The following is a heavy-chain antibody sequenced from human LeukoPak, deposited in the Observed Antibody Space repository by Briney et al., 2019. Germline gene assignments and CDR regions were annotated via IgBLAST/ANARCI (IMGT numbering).Heavy chain of an antibody. CDR2: IYYSGST. V-gene: IGHV4-59*01. CDR1: GGSISSYY. D-gene: IGHD3-10*01. CDR3: ARVGYYGSGLGRFDP. J-gene: IGHJ5*02. Sequence: SETLSLTCTVSGGSISSYYWSWIRQPPGKGLEWIGYIYYSGSTNYNPSLKSRVTISVDTSKNQFSLKLSSVTAADTAVYYCARVGYYGSGLGRFDPWGQGTLVTVSS.